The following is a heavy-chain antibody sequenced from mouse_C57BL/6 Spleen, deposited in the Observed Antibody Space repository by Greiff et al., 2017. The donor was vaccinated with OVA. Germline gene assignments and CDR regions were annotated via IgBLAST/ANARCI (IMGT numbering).Heavy chain of an antibody. CDR3: ARLGCYGAYAMDY. CDR2: ISSGSSTI. D-gene: IGHD1-1*02. Sequence: EVQRVESGGGLVKPGGSLKLSCAASGFTFSDYGMHWVRQAPEKGLEWVAYISSGSSTIYYADTVKGRFTISRDNAKNTLFLQMTSLRSEDTAMYYCARLGCYGAYAMDYWGQGTSVTVSS. CDR1: GFTFSDYG. V-gene: IGHV5-17*01. J-gene: IGHJ4*01.